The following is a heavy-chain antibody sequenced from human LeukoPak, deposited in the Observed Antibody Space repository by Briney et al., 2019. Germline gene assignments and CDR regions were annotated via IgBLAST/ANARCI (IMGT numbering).Heavy chain of an antibody. CDR1: GFTFSSYG. D-gene: IGHD2-2*01. CDR3: ARDKSDIVVVPAAGGYYYYYMDV. CDR2: IRYDGSNK. J-gene: IGHJ6*03. V-gene: IGHV3-30*02. Sequence: GGSLRLSCAASGFTFSSYGMHWVRQAPGKGLEWVAFIRYDGSNKYYADSVKGRFTISRDNAKNSLYLQMNSLRAEDTAVYYCARDKSDIVVVPAAGGYYYYYMDVWGKGTTVTISS.